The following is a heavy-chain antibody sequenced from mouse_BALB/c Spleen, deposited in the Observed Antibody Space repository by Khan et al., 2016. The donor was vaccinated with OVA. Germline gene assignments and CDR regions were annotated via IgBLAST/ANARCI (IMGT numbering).Heavy chain of an antibody. CDR1: GFSLANYS. J-gene: IGHJ3*01. D-gene: IGHD2-4*01. Sequence: QVQLKESGPGLVQPSQSLSITCTVSGFSLANYSVHWVRQSPGKGLEWLGVIWSAGSTDYNAAFISRLTISKDNSRSQVFFEMNSLQPNDTAIYXCARRGYDYGRGALFAYWGQGTLVTVSA. CDR2: IWSAGST. CDR3: ARRGYDYGRGALFAY. V-gene: IGHV2-2*02.